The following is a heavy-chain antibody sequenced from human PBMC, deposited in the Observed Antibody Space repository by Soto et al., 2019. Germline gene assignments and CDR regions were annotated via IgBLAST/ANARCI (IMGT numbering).Heavy chain of an antibody. CDR2: IFYSGST. CDR3: ARHGIEVAPIYFQY. D-gene: IGHD3-22*01. Sequence: QLQLQESGPGLVKPSETLFFTCTVSGDSLSGSDYYWGWVRQPPGKGLEWIGSIFYSGSTFYSPSLKGRVTISVDTSQNQFSLRLSSVTAADTAVYYCARHGIEVAPIYFQYWGQGSLVIVSS. CDR1: GDSLSGSDYY. V-gene: IGHV4-39*01. J-gene: IGHJ1*01.